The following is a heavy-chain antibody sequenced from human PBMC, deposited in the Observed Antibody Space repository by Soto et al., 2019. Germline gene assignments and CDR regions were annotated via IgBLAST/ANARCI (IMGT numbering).Heavy chain of an antibody. CDR2: VFYTGFA. CDR1: GASISGSDYY. J-gene: IGHJ4*02. D-gene: IGHD1-20*01. CDR3: ASYQKGYNWNYFDH. Sequence: AETLSLTFAVSGASISGSDYYGGWRRQAPGRGGGGIGSVFYTGFASYSPSLESRVSVSVDTSKNQFSLKVSALHAADTDVYYCASYQKGYNWNYFDHWGQGALVTVSS. V-gene: IGHV4-39*01.